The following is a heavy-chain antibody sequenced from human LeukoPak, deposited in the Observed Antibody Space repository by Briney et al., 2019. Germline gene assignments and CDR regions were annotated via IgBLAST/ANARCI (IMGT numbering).Heavy chain of an antibody. CDR1: GFTFSSYD. Sequence: GRSLRLSCAASGFTFSSYDMHWVRQAPGKGLEWVTVISYDGSNKYYGDSVKGRFTISRDNSKNPLYLKMNSLRAEDTAVYYCAKEGSNGDFDYWGQGTLVTVSS. CDR3: AKEGSNGDFDY. D-gene: IGHD1-26*01. CDR2: ISYDGSNK. V-gene: IGHV3-30*18. J-gene: IGHJ4*02.